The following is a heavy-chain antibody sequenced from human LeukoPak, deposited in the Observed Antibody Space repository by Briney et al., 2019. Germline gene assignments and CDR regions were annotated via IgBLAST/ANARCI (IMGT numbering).Heavy chain of an antibody. CDR2: INHSGST. V-gene: IGHV4-34*01. CDR1: GGSFSGYY. CDR3: ASTRPGDY. J-gene: IGHJ4*02. D-gene: IGHD2-2*01. Sequence: SETLSLTCAVYGGSFSGYYWSWIRQPPGKGLEWIGEINHSGSTNYNPSLKSRVTISVDTSKNQFSLKLSSVTAAVTAVYYCASTRPGDYWGQGTLVTVSS.